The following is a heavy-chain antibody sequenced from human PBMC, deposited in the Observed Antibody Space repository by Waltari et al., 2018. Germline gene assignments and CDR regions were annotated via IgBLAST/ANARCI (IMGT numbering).Heavy chain of an antibody. D-gene: IGHD5-12*01. CDR2: YDPEDGET. Sequence: QVQLVQSGAEVKKPGASVKVSCTVYGYPLSDLSIHWVRQAPGKGLEWMGGYDPEDGETVSAQIFQGRLSMTEDTSRDTAYMELRSLRSEDTAVYYCATDHHRDSGYDIWGQGTLVTVSS. CDR1: GYPLSDLS. J-gene: IGHJ4*02. V-gene: IGHV1-24*01. CDR3: ATDHHRDSGYDI.